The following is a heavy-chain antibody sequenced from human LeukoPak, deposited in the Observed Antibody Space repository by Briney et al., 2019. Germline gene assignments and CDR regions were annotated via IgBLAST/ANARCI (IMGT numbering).Heavy chain of an antibody. Sequence: APVKVSCKASGYTFTSYGISWVRQAPGQGLEWMGWISAYNGNTNYAQKLQGRVTMTTDTSTSTAYMELRSLRSDDTAVYYCARDEAGTPGGGFDYWGQGTLVTVSS. V-gene: IGHV1-18*01. D-gene: IGHD1-7*01. J-gene: IGHJ4*02. CDR1: GYTFTSYG. CDR3: ARDEAGTPGGGFDY. CDR2: ISAYNGNT.